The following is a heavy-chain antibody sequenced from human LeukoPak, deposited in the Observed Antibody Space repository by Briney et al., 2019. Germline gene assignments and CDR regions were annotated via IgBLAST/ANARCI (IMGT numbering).Heavy chain of an antibody. V-gene: IGHV4-59*08. Sequence: SETLSLTCTVSGGSISSYYWSWIRQPPGKGLEWIGYIYYSGSTNYNPSLKGRVTIPVDTSKDQFSLKLSSVTAADTAVYYCARRMDCGGDCYSFDYWGQGTLVTVSS. CDR3: ARRMDCGGDCYSFDY. CDR2: IYYSGST. J-gene: IGHJ4*02. D-gene: IGHD2-21*02. CDR1: GGSISSYY.